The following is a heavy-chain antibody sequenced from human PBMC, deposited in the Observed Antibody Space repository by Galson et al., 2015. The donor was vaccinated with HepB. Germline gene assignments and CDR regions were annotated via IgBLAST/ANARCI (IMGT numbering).Heavy chain of an antibody. D-gene: IGHD2-21*02. CDR3: AKDHCGGDCYWEGNGY. V-gene: IGHV3-23*01. CDR2: ISGSGGST. CDR1: GFTFSSYA. Sequence: SLRLSCAASGFTFSSYAMSWVRQAPGKGLEWVSAISGSGGSTYYADSVKGRFTISRDNSKNTLYLQMNSLRAEDTAVYYCAKDHCGGDCYWEGNGYWGQGTLVTVSS. J-gene: IGHJ4*02.